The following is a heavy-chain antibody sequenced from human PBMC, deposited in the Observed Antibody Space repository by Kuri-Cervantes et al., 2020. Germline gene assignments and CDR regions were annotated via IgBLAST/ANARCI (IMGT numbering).Heavy chain of an antibody. V-gene: IGHV1-18*01. CDR2: ISAYNGNT. D-gene: IGHD2-21*02. CDR1: GYTFTSYG. CDR3: ARGRYCGGDCYYYYYYGMDV. J-gene: IGHJ6*02. Sequence: ASVKVSCKASGYTFTSYGISWVRQAPGQGLEWMGWISAYNGNTNYAQKLQGRVTMTTDTSTSTAYMELRSLRSEDTAVYYCARGRYCGGDCYYYYYYGMDVWGQGTTVTVSS.